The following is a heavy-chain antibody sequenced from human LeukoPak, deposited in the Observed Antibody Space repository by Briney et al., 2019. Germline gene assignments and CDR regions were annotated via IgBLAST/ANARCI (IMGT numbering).Heavy chain of an antibody. V-gene: IGHV4-4*07. J-gene: IGHJ4*02. CDR1: GGSISSYY. Sequence: PSETLSLTCTVSGGSISSYYWTWIRQPAGKGLEWIGRIYTSGNTNYNPSLKSRVTISLDTSKNQLSLKLRSVTAADTAVYYCAGHHPRNTVDFWGQGTLVTVSS. D-gene: IGHD2-8*02. CDR2: IYTSGNT. CDR3: AGHHPRNTVDF.